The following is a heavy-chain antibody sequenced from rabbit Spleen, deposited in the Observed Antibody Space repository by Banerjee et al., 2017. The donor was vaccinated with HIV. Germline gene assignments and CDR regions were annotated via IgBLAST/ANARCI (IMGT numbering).Heavy chain of an antibody. D-gene: IGHD2-1*01. CDR1: GFSFSNKA. J-gene: IGHJ4*01. V-gene: IGHV1S7*01. CDR3: LRDPYGDYGAIDL. CDR2: IEPIFGNT. Sequence: QSLEESGGGLVKPGASLTLTCKASGFSFSNKAVMCWVRQAPGKGLEWIGYIEPIFGNTYYANWVNGRFTISSHNAQNTLYLQLSSLTAADTATYFCLRDPYGDYGAIDLWGQGTLVTVS.